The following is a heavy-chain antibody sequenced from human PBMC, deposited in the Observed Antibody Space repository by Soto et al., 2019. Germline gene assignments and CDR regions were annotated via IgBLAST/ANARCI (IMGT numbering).Heavy chain of an antibody. CDR1: GGSVSSGSYY. CDR3: ARDTLVRAINY. D-gene: IGHD1-26*01. CDR2: IYYSGST. V-gene: IGHV4-61*03. J-gene: IGHJ4*02. Sequence: PSETLSLTCTVSGGSVSSGSYYWSWIRQPPGKGLEWIGYIYYSGSTNYNPSLKSRVTISVDTSKNHFSLKLSSVTAADTAVYYCARDTLVRAINYWGQGTLVTVSS.